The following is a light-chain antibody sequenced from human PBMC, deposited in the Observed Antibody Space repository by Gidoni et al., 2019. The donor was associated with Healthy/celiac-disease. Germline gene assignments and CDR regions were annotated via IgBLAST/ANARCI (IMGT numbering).Light chain of an antibody. J-gene: IGKJ1*01. V-gene: IGKV1-8*01. Sequence: AIRMTQSPSSFSASTGDRVTIPCRASQGISRYLAWYQQKPGKAPKLLIYAASTLQSGVPSRFSGSGSGTDFTLTISCLQSEDFATYYCQQYYSYPPWTFGQGTKVEIK. CDR1: QGISRY. CDR3: QQYYSYPPWT. CDR2: AAS.